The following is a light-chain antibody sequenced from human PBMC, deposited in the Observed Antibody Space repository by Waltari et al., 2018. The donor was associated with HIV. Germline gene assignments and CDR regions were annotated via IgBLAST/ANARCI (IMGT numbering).Light chain of an antibody. J-gene: IGLJ3*02. CDR2: SNK. Sequence: HSVLTQPPSASGTPGQRVTISCSGRRSNIGSNTVSWYQQLPGKAPKRFSYSNKQRPSGVPYRFSCSKSGTSASLAISGLQSEDEADYYCAACDDSLNGWVFGGGTKLTVV. CDR3: AACDDSLNGWV. CDR1: RSNIGSNT. V-gene: IGLV1-44*01.